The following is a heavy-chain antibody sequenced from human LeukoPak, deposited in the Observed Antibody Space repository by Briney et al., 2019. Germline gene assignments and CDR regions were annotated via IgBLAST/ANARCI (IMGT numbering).Heavy chain of an antibody. CDR3: ARGEYYYDGGY. CDR2: IKQDGSEK. V-gene: IGHV3-7*04. CDR1: GLTFTNYW. J-gene: IGHJ4*02. Sequence: GGSLRLSCAVSGLTFTNYWMSWVRQAPGKGLEWVANIKQDGSEKHYVDSVKGRFTISRDNAKNSLFLQMNSLRAEDTAVYYCARGEYYYDGGYWGRGTLVTVSS. D-gene: IGHD3-22*01.